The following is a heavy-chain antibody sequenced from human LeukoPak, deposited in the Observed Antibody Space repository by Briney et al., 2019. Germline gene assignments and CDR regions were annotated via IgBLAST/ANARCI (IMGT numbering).Heavy chain of an antibody. V-gene: IGHV3-30*03. Sequence: GGSLRLSCAASGFTFSSYGMHWVRQAPGKGLEWVAVISYDGSNKYYADSVKGRFTISRDNSKNTLYLQMNSLRAEDTAVYYCASGERLYFDHWGQGTLVTVSS. CDR1: GFTFSSYG. CDR3: ASGERLYFDH. D-gene: IGHD1-1*01. CDR2: ISYDGSNK. J-gene: IGHJ4*02.